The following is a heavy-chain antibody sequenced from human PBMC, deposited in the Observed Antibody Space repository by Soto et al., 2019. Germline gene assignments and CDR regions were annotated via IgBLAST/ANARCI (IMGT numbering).Heavy chain of an antibody. D-gene: IGHD6-19*01. V-gene: IGHV1-18*01. CDR1: GYTFTSYS. Sequence: ASVKVSCKASGYTFTSYSISWVRQAPGQGLEWMGWISAYNGNTNYAQKLQGRVTMTTDTSTSTAYMELRSLRSDDTAVYYCARDSSGIAVAGNINYWGQGPLVTVSS. CDR2: ISAYNGNT. J-gene: IGHJ4*02. CDR3: ARDSSGIAVAGNINY.